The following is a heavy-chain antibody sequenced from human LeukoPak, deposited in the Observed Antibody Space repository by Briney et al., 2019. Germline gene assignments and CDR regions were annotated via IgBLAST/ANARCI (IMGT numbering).Heavy chain of an antibody. CDR1: GGSISSYY. CDR3: ARHCGSGSYEYFQH. V-gene: IGHV4-59*08. CDR2: IYYSGST. D-gene: IGHD3-10*01. J-gene: IGHJ1*01. Sequence: SETLSLTCTVSGGSISSYYWSWIRQPPGKGLEWIGYIYYSGSTNYNPSLKSRVTISVDTSKNQFSLKLSSVTAADTAVYYCARHCGSGSYEYFQHWGQGTLVTVSS.